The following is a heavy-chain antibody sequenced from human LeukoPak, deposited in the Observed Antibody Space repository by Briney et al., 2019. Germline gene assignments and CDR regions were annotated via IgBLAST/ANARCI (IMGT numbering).Heavy chain of an antibody. V-gene: IGHV4-31*03. CDR3: AREIPYYFDY. CDR1: GDSISSGGYY. CDR2: IYYSGST. J-gene: IGHJ4*02. Sequence: SQTLSLTCTVSGDSISSGGYYWSWIRQHPGKGLEWIGYIYYSGSTYYNPSLKSRVTISVDTSKNQFSLKLSSVTAADTAVYYCAREIPYYFDYWGQGTLVTVSS.